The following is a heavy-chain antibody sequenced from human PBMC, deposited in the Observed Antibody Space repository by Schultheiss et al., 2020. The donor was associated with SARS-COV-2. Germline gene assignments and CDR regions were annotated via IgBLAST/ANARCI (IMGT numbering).Heavy chain of an antibody. CDR2: IIPIFGTA. CDR1: GGTFSSYA. J-gene: IGHJ6*03. V-gene: IGHV1-69*13. CDR3: ARGPEQLVWFRGYYYYYMDV. D-gene: IGHD6-6*01. Sequence: SVKVSCKASGGTFSSYAISWVRQAPGQGLEWMGGIIPIFGTANYAQKFQGRVTITADESTSTAYMELSSLRPEDTAVYYCARGPEQLVWFRGYYYYYMDVWGKGTTVTVSS.